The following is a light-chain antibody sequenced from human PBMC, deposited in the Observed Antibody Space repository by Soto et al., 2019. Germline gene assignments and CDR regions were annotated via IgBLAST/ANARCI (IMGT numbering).Light chain of an antibody. CDR3: SSYTSSNTQV. CDR1: SSDVGGFNY. CDR2: DVS. Sequence: QSALTQPASVSGSPGQSITISCSGTSSDVGGFNYVCWYQQQPGKAPKLMIYDVSNRPSGVSNRSSGSKSGNTASLTISGLQAEDEADYFCSSYTSSNTQVFGTGTKLTVL. J-gene: IGLJ1*01. V-gene: IGLV2-14*03.